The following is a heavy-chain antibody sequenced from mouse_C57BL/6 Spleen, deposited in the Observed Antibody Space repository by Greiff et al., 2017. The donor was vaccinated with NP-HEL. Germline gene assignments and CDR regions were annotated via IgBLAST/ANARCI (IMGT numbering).Heavy chain of an antibody. CDR1: GYTFTNYW. Sequence: QVQLKQSGAELVRPGTSVKMSCKASGYTFTNYWIGWAKQRPGHGLEWIGDIYPGGGYTNYNEKFKGKATLTADKSSSTAYMQFSSLTSEDSAIYYCARSGYGSSIYWYFDGWGTGTTVTVSS. V-gene: IGHV1-63*01. D-gene: IGHD1-1*01. CDR2: IYPGGGYT. CDR3: ARSGYGSSIYWYFDG. J-gene: IGHJ1*03.